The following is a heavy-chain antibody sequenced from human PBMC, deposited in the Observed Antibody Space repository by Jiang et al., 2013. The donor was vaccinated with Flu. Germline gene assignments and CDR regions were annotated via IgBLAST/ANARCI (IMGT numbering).Heavy chain of an antibody. CDR1: GFTFSNYE. D-gene: IGHD4-17*01. CDR2: ISTSGTLI. V-gene: IGHV3-48*03. J-gene: IGHJ6*02. CDR3: ARVRLLYGDYGMDV. Sequence: VQLVESGGGLVQSGGSLRLSCEASGFTFSNYEMSWVRQAPGKGLEWVSYISTSGTLIYYGDSFQGRFTILRDNAKGSLYLQMNSLRAEDTAVYYCARVRLLYGDYGMDVWGQGTTVTVSS.